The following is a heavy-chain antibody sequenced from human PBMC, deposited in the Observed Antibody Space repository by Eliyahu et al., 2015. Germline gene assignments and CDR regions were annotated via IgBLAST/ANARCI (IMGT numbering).Heavy chain of an antibody. Sequence: QVQLVQSGAXVKKPGASVKVSCKAXGYXFTGYYMHWVRQAPGQGVEWMGWINPNSGGTNYAQKFQGWVTMTRDTSISTAYMELSRLRSDDTAVYYCATQGAMGQNYFDYWGQGTLVTVSS. J-gene: IGHJ4*02. D-gene: IGHD5-18*01. CDR2: INPNSGGT. V-gene: IGHV1-2*04. CDR1: GYXFTGYY. CDR3: ATQGAMGQNYFDY.